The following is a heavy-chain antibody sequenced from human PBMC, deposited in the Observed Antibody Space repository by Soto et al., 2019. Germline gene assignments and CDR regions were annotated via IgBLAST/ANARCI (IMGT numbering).Heavy chain of an antibody. D-gene: IGHD6-19*01. Sequence: AGGSLRLSCAASGFTFDDYAMHWGRQAPGKGLEWVSGISWNSGSIGYADSVKGRFTISRDNAKNSLYLQMNSLRAEDTALYYCAKETKIAVAGRNTYYYYGMDVWGQGTTVTVSS. CDR1: GFTFDDYA. CDR3: AKETKIAVAGRNTYYYYGMDV. V-gene: IGHV3-9*01. J-gene: IGHJ6*02. CDR2: ISWNSGSI.